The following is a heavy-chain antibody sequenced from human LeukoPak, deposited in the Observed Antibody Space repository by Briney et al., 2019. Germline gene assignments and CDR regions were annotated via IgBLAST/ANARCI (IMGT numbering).Heavy chain of an antibody. CDR2: IKQDGSEK. D-gene: IGHD4-23*01. CDR1: GFTFSSYW. V-gene: IGHV3-7*01. J-gene: IGHJ4*02. CDR3: ARDMLDYGGNGGFDY. Sequence: GGSLRLSCAASGFTFSSYWMSWVRQAPGKGLEWVANIKQDGSEKYYVDSVKGRFTISRDNSKNTLYLQMNSLRAEDTAVYYCARDMLDYGGNGGFDYWGQGTLVTVSS.